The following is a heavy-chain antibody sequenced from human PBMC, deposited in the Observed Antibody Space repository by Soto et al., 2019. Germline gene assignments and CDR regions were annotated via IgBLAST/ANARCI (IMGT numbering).Heavy chain of an antibody. CDR2: IYYSGTR. CDR1: LGPISSATFY. CDR3: ARHWRQRGGELSFFDY. D-gene: IGHD3-16*02. J-gene: IGHJ4*01. V-gene: IGHV4-39*01. Sequence: SETLSLTCTVSLGPISSATFYWGRIRQPPGKGLEWIGSIYYSGTRYYNPSLQSRVTLSVDTSEKHFSLSLSSVTAADTAVYYSARHWRQRGGELSFFDYWGPGTQVTVYS.